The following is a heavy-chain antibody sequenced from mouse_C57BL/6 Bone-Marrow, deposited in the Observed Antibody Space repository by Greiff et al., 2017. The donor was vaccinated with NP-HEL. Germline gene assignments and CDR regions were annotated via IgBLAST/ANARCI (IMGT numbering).Heavy chain of an antibody. CDR1: GYTFTDHT. V-gene: IGHV1-78*01. J-gene: IGHJ4*01. CDR3: ARGGYDGYYLPSMDY. D-gene: IGHD2-3*01. Sequence: QVQLQQSDAELVKPGASVKISCKVSGYTFTDHTIHWMKQRPEQGLEWIGYIYPRDGSTKYNEKFKGKATLTADKSSSTAYMQLNSLTSEDSAVYFCARGGYDGYYLPSMDYWGQGTSVTVSS. CDR2: IYPRDGST.